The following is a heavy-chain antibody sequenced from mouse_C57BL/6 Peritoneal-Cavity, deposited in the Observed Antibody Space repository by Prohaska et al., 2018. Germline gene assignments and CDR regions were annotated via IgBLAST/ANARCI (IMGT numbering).Heavy chain of an antibody. CDR1: GIDFSRYW. CDR2: RNPERSTR. J-gene: IGHJ1*03. CDR3: ARPFYGSSYWYFDV. D-gene: IGHD1-1*01. Sequence: EVKLLQSGGGMVQPGGSLKLSCAASGIDFSRYWMSWVRRAPGKGLDWIGERNPERSTRNSAKSLKYKLIISRDTDKNKLYRQMRKVRSEDTALYYCARPFYGSSYWYFDVCGTGTTVTVSS. V-gene: IGHV4-1*01.